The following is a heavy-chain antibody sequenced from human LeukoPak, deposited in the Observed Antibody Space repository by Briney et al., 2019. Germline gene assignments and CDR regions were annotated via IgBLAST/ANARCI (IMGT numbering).Heavy chain of an antibody. CDR1: GGTFSSYA. Sequence: SVKVSCKASGGTFSSYAISWVRQAPGQGLEWMGGIIPIFGTANYAQKFQGRVTMTRNTSISTAYMELSSLRSEDTAVYYCAKDVLGATKRAYYFDYWGQGTLVTVSS. D-gene: IGHD1-26*01. CDR3: AKDVLGATKRAYYFDY. V-gene: IGHV1-69*05. J-gene: IGHJ4*02. CDR2: IIPIFGTA.